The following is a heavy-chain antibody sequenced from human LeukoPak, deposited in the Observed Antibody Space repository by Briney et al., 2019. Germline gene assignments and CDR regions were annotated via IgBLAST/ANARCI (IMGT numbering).Heavy chain of an antibody. Sequence: ASVKVSCKASGYTFTSYGISWVRQAPGQGLEWMGWISAYNGNTNYAQKLQGRVTMTTDTSTSTAYMELRSLRPDDTAVYYCARDIAIAVAGDFDYWGQGTLVTVSS. V-gene: IGHV1-18*01. CDR3: ARDIAIAVAGDFDY. CDR1: GYTFTSYG. J-gene: IGHJ4*02. D-gene: IGHD6-19*01. CDR2: ISAYNGNT.